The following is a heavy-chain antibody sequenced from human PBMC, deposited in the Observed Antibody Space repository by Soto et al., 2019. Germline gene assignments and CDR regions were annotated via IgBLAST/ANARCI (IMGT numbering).Heavy chain of an antibody. D-gene: IGHD3-3*01. Sequence: PSETLSLTCTVSGDSISSSNYYWGWIRQPPGKGLEWIANIYYSGSTNYNPSLKSRVTISVDTSKNQFSLKLSSVTAADTAVYYCARGRGTLGVITIFGVVTGSYYYGMDVWGQGTTVTVSS. CDR3: ARGRGTLGVITIFGVVTGSYYYGMDV. J-gene: IGHJ6*02. V-gene: IGHV4-39*07. CDR1: GDSISSSNYY. CDR2: IYYSGST.